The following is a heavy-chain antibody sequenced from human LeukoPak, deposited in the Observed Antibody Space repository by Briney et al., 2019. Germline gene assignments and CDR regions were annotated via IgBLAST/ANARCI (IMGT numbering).Heavy chain of an antibody. CDR2: IKQDGSEK. D-gene: IGHD6-25*01. V-gene: IGHV3-7*01. Sequence: GGSLRLSCAASGFTFSSYSMNWVRQAPGKGLEWVANIKQDGSEKYYVDSVKGRFTISRDNAKNSLYLQMNSLRAEDTAVYYCARGARGYGNYDYWGQGTLVTVSS. J-gene: IGHJ4*02. CDR3: ARGARGYGNYDY. CDR1: GFTFSSYS.